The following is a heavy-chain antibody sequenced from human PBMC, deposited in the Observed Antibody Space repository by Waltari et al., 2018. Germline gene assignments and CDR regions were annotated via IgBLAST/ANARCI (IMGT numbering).Heavy chain of an antibody. CDR3: AREGGFSYRSEH. CDR1: GGSISRGSFY. J-gene: IGHJ4*02. Sequence: QVQLHESGPGLVKPSQTLSLTCTVSGGSISRGSFYWNWIRQPAGKGLEWIGFIYTSGSTNYNPSLKSRVTISADTSKNQFSLKLTSVTAADTAVYYCAREGGFSYRSEHWGQGALVTVAS. V-gene: IGHV4-61*09. CDR2: IYTSGST. D-gene: IGHD3-10*01.